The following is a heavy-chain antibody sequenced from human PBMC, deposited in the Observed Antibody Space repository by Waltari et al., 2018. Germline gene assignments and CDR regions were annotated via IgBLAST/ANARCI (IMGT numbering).Heavy chain of an antibody. Sequence: QVQLQQWGAGLLKPSETLSLTCAVYGGSFSGNYWNWIRQPPGKGLEWMGEINHSGAATHNPPRKSRVPISIDTSKNQFSLKLNSVTAADTAVYYCARGPDRAKAGIDWGQGTLVTVSS. D-gene: IGHD5-18*01. J-gene: IGHJ4*02. V-gene: IGHV4-34*01. CDR3: ARGPDRAKAGID. CDR1: GGSFSGNY. CDR2: INHSGAA.